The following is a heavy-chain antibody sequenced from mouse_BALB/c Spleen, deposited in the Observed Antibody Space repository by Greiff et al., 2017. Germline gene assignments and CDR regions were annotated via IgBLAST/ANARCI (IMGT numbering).Heavy chain of an antibody. CDR2: INPGSGGT. D-gene: IGHD2-10*01. CDR3: ARSAYYGNYALDY. Sequence: VQLKESGAELVRPGTSVKVSCKASGYAFTNYLIEWVKQRPGQGLEWIGVINPGSGGTNYNEKFKGKATLTADKSSSTAYMQLSSLTSDDSAVYFCARSAYYGNYALDYWGQGTTLTVSS. J-gene: IGHJ2*01. CDR1: GYAFTNYL. V-gene: IGHV1-54*01.